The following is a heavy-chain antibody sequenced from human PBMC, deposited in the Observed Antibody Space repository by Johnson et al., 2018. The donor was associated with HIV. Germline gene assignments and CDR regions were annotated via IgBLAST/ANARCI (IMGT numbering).Heavy chain of an antibody. Sequence: QVQLVESGGGLVQPGRSLRLSCAASGFTFSSYAMHWVRHAPGKGLEWVAVISYDGSNKYYADSVKGRFTISRDNAKNTLYLQMNSLRAEDTAVYYCARVGSSWGRDAFDIWGQGTMVTVSS. CDR1: GFTFSSYA. D-gene: IGHD6-13*01. CDR3: ARVGSSWGRDAFDI. V-gene: IGHV3-30-3*01. J-gene: IGHJ3*02. CDR2: ISYDGSNK.